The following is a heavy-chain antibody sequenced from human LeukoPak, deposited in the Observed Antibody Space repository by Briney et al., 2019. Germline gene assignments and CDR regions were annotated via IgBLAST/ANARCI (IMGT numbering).Heavy chain of an antibody. V-gene: IGHV1-18*01. Sequence: ASVKVSCKASGYTFTSYGISWVRQAPGQGLEWMGWITAYNDNTNYAQRLQGRVTMTTDTSTSTAYMELRSLRSDDTAVYYCARALLWFGEPSHIDYWGQGTLVTASS. CDR1: GYTFTSYG. D-gene: IGHD3-10*01. CDR2: ITAYNDNT. CDR3: ARALLWFGEPSHIDY. J-gene: IGHJ4*02.